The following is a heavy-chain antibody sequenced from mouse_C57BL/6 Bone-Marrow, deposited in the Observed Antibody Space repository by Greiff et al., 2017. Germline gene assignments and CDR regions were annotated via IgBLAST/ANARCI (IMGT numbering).Heavy chain of an antibody. CDR3: ARWENWCFDY. V-gene: IGHV1-81*01. J-gene: IGHJ2*01. D-gene: IGHD4-1*01. CDR2: IYPRSGNT. Sequence: QVQLQQSGAELARPGASVKLSCKASGYTFTSYGISWVKQRTGQGLEWIGKIYPRSGNTYYNEKFKGKSTLTADKSSSTAYMELRSLTSEDSAVYFCARWENWCFDYWGQGTTLTVSS. CDR1: GYTFTSYG.